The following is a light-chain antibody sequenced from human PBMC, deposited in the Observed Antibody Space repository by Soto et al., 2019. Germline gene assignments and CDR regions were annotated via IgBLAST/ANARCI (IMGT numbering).Light chain of an antibody. CDR3: CSYAGSRDVI. Sequence: QSVLTQPASVSGSPGQSITISCTGTGSDVGSYKFVSWYQQHPGKAPKLVIYEGSKRPSGVSNRFSGNTASLTISGLQAEDEADYYCCSYAGSRDVIFGGGTKVTVL. CDR1: GSDVGSYKF. V-gene: IGLV2-23*01. CDR2: EGS. J-gene: IGLJ2*01.